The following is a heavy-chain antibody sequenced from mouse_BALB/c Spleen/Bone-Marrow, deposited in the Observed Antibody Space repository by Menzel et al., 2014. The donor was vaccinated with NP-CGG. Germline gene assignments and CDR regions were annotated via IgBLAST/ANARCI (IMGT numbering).Heavy chain of an antibody. J-gene: IGHJ2*01. CDR3: AREVLRDYFYY. D-gene: IGHD1-1*01. Sequence: DVMLVESGGGLVKPGGSLNLSCAASGFAFSSYDMSWVRQTPEKRLEWVAYISSGGGSTYYPDTVKGRFTISRDNAKNTLYLQMSSLKSEDTAMYYCAREVLRDYFYYWGYGTTLTVSS. CDR1: GFAFSSYD. CDR2: ISSGGGST. V-gene: IGHV5-12-1*01.